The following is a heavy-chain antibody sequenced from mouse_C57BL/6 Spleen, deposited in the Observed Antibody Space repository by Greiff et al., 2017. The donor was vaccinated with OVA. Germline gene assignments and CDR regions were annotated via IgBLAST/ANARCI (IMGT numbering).Heavy chain of an antibody. J-gene: IGHJ3*01. CDR3: AKQHYYGSSAWFAY. V-gene: IGHV5-17*01. CDR2: ISSGSSTI. D-gene: IGHD1-1*01. CDR1: GFTFSDYG. Sequence: EVQVVESGGGLVKPGGSLKLSCAASGFTFSDYGMHWVRQAPEQGLEWVAYISSGSSTIYYADTVKGRFTISRDNAKNTLFLQMTSLRSEDTAMYYCAKQHYYGSSAWFAYWGQGTLVTVSA.